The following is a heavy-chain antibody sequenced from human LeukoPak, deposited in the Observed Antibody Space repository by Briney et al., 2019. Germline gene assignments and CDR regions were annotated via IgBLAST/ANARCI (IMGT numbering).Heavy chain of an antibody. CDR2: ISGSGGST. CDR3: AKQHIVVVTATHDY. V-gene: IGHV3-23*01. J-gene: IGHJ4*02. D-gene: IGHD2-21*02. Sequence: HPGGSLRLSYAASGFTFSSYAMSWVRQAPGKGLEWVSAISGSGGSTYYADSVKGRFTISRDNSKNTLYLQMNSLRAEDTAVYYCAKQHIVVVTATHDYWGQGTLVTVSS. CDR1: GFTFSSYA.